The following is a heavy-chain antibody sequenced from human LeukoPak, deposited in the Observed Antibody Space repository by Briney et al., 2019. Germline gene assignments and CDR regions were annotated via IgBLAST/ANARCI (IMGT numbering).Heavy chain of an antibody. CDR2: ISWNSGSI. D-gene: IGHD3-3*01. Sequence: PGRSLRLSCAASGFTFDDYAMHWVRQAPGKGLEWVSGISWNSGSIGYADSVKGRFTISRDNAKNSLYLQMNSLRAEDTALYYCAKDSYYDFWSGYFTFDYWGQGTLVTVSS. CDR3: AKDSYYDFWSGYFTFDY. CDR1: GFTFDDYA. J-gene: IGHJ4*02. V-gene: IGHV3-9*01.